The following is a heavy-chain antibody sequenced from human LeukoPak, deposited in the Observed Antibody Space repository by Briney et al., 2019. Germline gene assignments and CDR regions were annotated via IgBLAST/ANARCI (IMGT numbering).Heavy chain of an antibody. CDR3: ARDGSTTNYYYYYMDV. Sequence: SETLSLTCTVSGGSISSSSHYWGWIRQLPGKGLEWIGSMYYRGSTYHNPSLKSRVTISVDTSKNQFSLKLSSVTAADTAVYYCARDGSTTNYYYYYMDVWGKGTTVTVSS. D-gene: IGHD2-2*01. J-gene: IGHJ6*03. CDR1: GGSISSSSHY. V-gene: IGHV4-39*07. CDR2: MYYRGST.